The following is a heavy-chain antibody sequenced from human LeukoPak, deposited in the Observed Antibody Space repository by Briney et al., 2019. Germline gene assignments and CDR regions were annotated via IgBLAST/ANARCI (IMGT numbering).Heavy chain of an antibody. CDR2: INLNSGYT. V-gene: IGHV1-2*02. J-gene: IGHJ4*02. Sequence: GASVKVSCQASGYTFTGYFMHWVRQAPGQGRQWLGWINLNSGYTNYARRFQGRVTMTRDTSITTAYMQMRGLRSDDTAVCYCAAALDLGYSTKSDFWGQGTLVTVSS. D-gene: IGHD4-11*01. CDR1: GYTFTGYF. CDR3: AAALDLGYSTKSDF.